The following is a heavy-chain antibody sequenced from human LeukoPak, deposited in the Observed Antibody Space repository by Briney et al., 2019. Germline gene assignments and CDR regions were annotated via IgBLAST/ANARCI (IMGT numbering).Heavy chain of an antibody. J-gene: IGHJ3*02. CDR1: GCSISSYY. D-gene: IGHD3-10*01. CDR3: ARSSPAMVRGVNDAFDI. V-gene: IGHV4-59*01. Sequence: PSETLSLTCTVSGCSISSYYWSWIRQPPGKGLELIGYIYYSGSTNYNPSLKSRVTISVDKSKNQFSLKRSSVTAADTAVYYCARSSPAMVRGVNDAFDIWGQGTMVTVSS. CDR2: IYYSGST.